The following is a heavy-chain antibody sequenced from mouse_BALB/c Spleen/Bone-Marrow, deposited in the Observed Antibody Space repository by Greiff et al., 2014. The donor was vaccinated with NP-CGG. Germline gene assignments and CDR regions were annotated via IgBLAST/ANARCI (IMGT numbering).Heavy chain of an antibody. CDR3: ARSGERYGAMDY. D-gene: IGHD2-10*02. V-gene: IGHV5-4*02. CDR2: ISDGGGYT. CDR1: GFTFSDYY. Sequence: DVQLVESGGGLVKPGGSLKLSCAASGFTFSDYYMYWVRQTPEKRLEWVATISDGGGYTYYPDSVWGRFTISRDNAKNNLYLQMSSLKSEDTAMYYCARSGERYGAMDYGGQGTSVTVFS. J-gene: IGHJ4*01.